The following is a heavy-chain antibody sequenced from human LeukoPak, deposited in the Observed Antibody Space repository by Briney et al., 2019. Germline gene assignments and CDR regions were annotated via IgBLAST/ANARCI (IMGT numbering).Heavy chain of an antibody. D-gene: IGHD3-9*01. CDR3: ARHADYHILTGFDY. CDR1: GYNFTNYW. V-gene: IGHV5-10-1*01. Sequence: GESLKISCKGSGYNFTNYWISWVRQMPGKGLEWMGRIDPSNSYTNYSPPFQGHVTISADTSISTAYLQWNSLKASDTAMYYCARHADYHILTGFDYWGQGTLVTVS. CDR2: IDPSNSYT. J-gene: IGHJ4*02.